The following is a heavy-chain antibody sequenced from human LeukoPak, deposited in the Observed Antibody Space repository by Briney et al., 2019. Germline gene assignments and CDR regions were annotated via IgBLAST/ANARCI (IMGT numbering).Heavy chain of an antibody. Sequence: GASVKVSCKASGYTFTSYGISWVRQAPGQGLEWMGWISAYNGNTYYAQKLQGRVTMTTDTSTSTAYMELRSLRSDDTAVYYCASHYCSSTSCYPEYFKHWGQGTLVTVSS. CDR3: ASHYCSSTSCYPEYFKH. D-gene: IGHD2-2*01. CDR1: GYTFTSYG. V-gene: IGHV1-18*01. J-gene: IGHJ1*01. CDR2: ISAYNGNT.